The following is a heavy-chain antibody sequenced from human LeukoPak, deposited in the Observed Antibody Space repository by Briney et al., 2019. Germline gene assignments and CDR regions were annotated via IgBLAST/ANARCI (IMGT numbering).Heavy chain of an antibody. V-gene: IGHV3-30-3*01. Sequence: GGSLRLSCAASGFTFSSYAMHWVRQAPGKGLEWVAVISYDGSNKYYADSVKGRFTISRGNSKNTLYLQMNSLRAEDTAVYYCARGRGVYGDTHYYYGMDVWGQGTTVTVSS. CDR2: ISYDGSNK. CDR1: GFTFSSYA. J-gene: IGHJ6*02. CDR3: ARGRGVYGDTHYYYGMDV. D-gene: IGHD4-17*01.